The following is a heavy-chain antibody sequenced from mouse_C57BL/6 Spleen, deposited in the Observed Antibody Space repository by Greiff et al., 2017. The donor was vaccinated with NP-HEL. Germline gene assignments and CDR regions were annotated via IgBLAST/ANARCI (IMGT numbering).Heavy chain of an antibody. D-gene: IGHD4-1*01. CDR3: TRSLGGYFDY. V-gene: IGHV1-15*01. CDR1: GYTFTDYE. CDR2: IDPETGGT. J-gene: IGHJ2*01. Sequence: VKVVESGAELVRPGASVTLSCKASGYTFTDYEMHWVKQTPVHGLEWIGAIDPETGGTAYNQKFKGKAILTADKSSSTAYMELRSLTSEDSAVYYCTRSLGGYFDYWGQGTTLTVSS.